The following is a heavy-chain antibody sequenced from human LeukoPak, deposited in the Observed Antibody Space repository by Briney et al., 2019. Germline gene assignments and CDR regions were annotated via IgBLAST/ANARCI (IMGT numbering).Heavy chain of an antibody. CDR3: AKAHTTAAGESFLDY. J-gene: IGHJ4*02. CDR1: GFTFDDYA. CDR2: ISWNSGSI. Sequence: GGSLRLSCAASGFTFDDYAMHWVRQAPGKGLEWVSGISWNSGSIGYADSVKGRFTISRDNAKNSLYLQMNSLRAEDMALYYCAKAHTTAAGESFLDYWGQGTLVTVSS. V-gene: IGHV3-9*03. D-gene: IGHD6-13*01.